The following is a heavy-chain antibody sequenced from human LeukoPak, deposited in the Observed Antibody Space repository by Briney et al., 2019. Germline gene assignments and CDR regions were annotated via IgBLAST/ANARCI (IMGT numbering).Heavy chain of an antibody. CDR3: ARFLQQLPPVY. D-gene: IGHD6-13*01. CDR1: GYTFTNYG. Sequence: GASVKVSCKASGYTFTNYGISWVRQAPGQGLEWMGWISAYNGNTNYAQKLQGRVTMTTDTSTSTAYMALRSLRSDDTAVYYCARFLQQLPPVYWGQGTLVTVSS. CDR2: ISAYNGNT. J-gene: IGHJ4*02. V-gene: IGHV1-18*01.